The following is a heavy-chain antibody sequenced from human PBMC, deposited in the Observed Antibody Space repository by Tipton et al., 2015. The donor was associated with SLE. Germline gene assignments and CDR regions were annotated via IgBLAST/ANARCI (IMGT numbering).Heavy chain of an antibody. J-gene: IGHJ4*02. CDR2: VNHLGNI. CDR3: ARMEGMITYGGIAGL. CDR1: GGSFSGYY. V-gene: IGHV4-34*01. Sequence: TLSLTCDVNGGSFSGYYWSWFRQSPGKGLEWIGEVNHLGNIYYNASLKSRVTISIYTTNSHFSLKLTSVTAADTAVYYCARMEGMITYGGIAGLWGQGTVVTVSS. D-gene: IGHD3-16*01.